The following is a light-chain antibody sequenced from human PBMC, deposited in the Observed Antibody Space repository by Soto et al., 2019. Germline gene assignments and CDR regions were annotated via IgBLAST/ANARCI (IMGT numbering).Light chain of an antibody. V-gene: IGKV1-17*01. Sequence: DIQMTQSPSSLSASVGDRVTITFRASQGIRNDLGWYQQKPGKAPKRLIYAASTLQTGVPSRFSGSGSGTDFTLTITCLQSEDYATYYCQQYSSHATFGQGTKVDIK. CDR3: QQYSSHAT. CDR2: AAS. CDR1: QGIRND. J-gene: IGKJ1*01.